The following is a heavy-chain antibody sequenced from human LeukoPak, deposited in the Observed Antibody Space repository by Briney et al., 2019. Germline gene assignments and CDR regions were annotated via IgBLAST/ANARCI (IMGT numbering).Heavy chain of an antibody. J-gene: IGHJ4*02. CDR1: GYTFTSYG. CDR3: ARGTGYCSSTSCYELAETTVTPFDY. D-gene: IGHD2-2*01. CDR2: ISAYNGNT. Sequence: GASVKVSCKASGYTFTSYGISWVRQAPGQGLEWMGWISAYNGNTNYAQKLQGRVTMTTDTSTSTAYMELRSLRSDDTAVYYCARGTGYCSSTSCYELAETTVTPFDYWGQGTLVTVSS. V-gene: IGHV1-18*01.